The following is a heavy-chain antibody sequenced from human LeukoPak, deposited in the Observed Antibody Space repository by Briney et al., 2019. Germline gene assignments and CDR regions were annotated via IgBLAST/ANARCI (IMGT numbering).Heavy chain of an antibody. CDR3: ARGSLGDHFDY. V-gene: IGHV4-34*01. Sequence: SETLSLTCAVYGGSFSGYYWSWIRQPPGKGLEWIGEINHSGSTNYNPSLKSRVTISVDTSKNQFSLKLSSVTAADTAVYYCARGSLGDHFDYWGQGTLVTVSS. CDR1: GGSFSGYY. D-gene: IGHD4-17*01. CDR2: INHSGST. J-gene: IGHJ4*02.